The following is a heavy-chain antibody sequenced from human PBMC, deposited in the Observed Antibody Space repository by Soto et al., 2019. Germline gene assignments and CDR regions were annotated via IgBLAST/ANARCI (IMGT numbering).Heavy chain of an antibody. V-gene: IGHV4-59*01. Sequence: SETLSLTCTVSGGSISSYYWSWIRQPPGKGLEWIGYIYYSGSTNYNPSLKSRVTISVDTSKNQFSLKLSSVTAADTAVYYCARAGSAMVRGDLDYWGQGTLVTVSS. CDR3: ARAGSAMVRGDLDY. J-gene: IGHJ4*02. D-gene: IGHD3-10*01. CDR2: IYYSGST. CDR1: GGSISSYY.